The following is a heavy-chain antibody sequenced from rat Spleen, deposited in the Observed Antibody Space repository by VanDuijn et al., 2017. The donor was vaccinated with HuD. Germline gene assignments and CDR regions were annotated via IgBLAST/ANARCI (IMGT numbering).Heavy chain of an antibody. D-gene: IGHD1-9*01. CDR1: GFSLTSYT. CDR3: ARWYGYNYFAY. J-gene: IGHJ3*01. Sequence: QVQLKESGPGLVQPSQTLSLTCTVSGFSLTSYTVSWVRQPPGKGLEWIAAISSGGSTYYNSALKSRLSISRDTSKSQVFLKMNSLKTEDTAMYFCARWYGYNYFAYWGQGTLVTVSS. CDR2: ISSGGST. V-gene: IGHV2-6*01.